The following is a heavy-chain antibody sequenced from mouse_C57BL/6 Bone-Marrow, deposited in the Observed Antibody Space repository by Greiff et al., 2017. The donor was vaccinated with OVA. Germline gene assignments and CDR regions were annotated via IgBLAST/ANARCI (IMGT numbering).Heavy chain of an antibody. CDR1: GFTFSSYG. CDR3: ARQRSPGV. CDR2: ISSGGSYT. J-gene: IGHJ1*03. Sequence: EVQLVESGGDLVKPGGSLKLSCAASGFTFSSYGMSWVRQTPDKRLEWVATISSGGSYTYYPDSVTGRFTISRDNAKITLYLQTCRLKAEDTAMYYCARQRSPGVWGTGTTVTVSS. V-gene: IGHV5-6*01.